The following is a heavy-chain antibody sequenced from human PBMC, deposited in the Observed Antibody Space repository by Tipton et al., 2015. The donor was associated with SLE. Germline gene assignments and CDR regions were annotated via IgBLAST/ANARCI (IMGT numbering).Heavy chain of an antibody. J-gene: IGHJ6*02. V-gene: IGHV4-30-4*01. CDR3: AGRVNYYYGMDV. CDR2: IYYSGST. Sequence: TLSLTCTVSGGSISSGDYYWSWIRQPPGKGLEWIGYIYYSGSTYYNPSLKSRVTISVDTSKNQFSLTLISVTAADTAVYYCAGRVNYYYGMDVWGQGTTVTVSS. CDR1: GGSISSGDYY. D-gene: IGHD4-11*01.